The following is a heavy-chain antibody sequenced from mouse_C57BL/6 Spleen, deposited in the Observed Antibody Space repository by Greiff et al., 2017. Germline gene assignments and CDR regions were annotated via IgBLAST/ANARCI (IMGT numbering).Heavy chain of an antibody. J-gene: IGHJ3*01. D-gene: IGHD3-2*02. CDR1: GYAFTNYL. CDR2: INPGSGGT. CDR3: ARTSSGYAAY. V-gene: IGHV1-54*01. Sequence: VQGVESGAELVRPGTSVKVSCKASGYAFTNYLIEWVKQRPGQGLEWIGVINPGSGGTNYNEKFKGKATLTADKSSSTAYMQLSSLTSEDSAVYFCARTSSGYAAYWGQGTLVTVSA.